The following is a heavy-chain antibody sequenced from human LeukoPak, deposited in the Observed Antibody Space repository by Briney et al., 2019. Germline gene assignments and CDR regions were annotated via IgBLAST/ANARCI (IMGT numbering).Heavy chain of an antibody. CDR1: GFTFSIYW. D-gene: IGHD6-19*01. J-gene: IGHJ4*02. CDR2: INSDGSST. Sequence: PGGSLRLSCAASGFTFSIYWMYWVRQAPGKGLVWVSRINSDGSSTSYADSVKGRFTISRDNAKNTLYPQMNSLRAEDTAVYYCARGGPWLPRSWFDYWGQGTLVTVSS. CDR3: ARGGPWLPRSWFDY. V-gene: IGHV3-74*01.